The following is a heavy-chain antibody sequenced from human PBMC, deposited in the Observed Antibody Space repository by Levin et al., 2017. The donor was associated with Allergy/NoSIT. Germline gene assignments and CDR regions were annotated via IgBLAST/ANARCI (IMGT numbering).Heavy chain of an antibody. CDR1: GFTFSGYA. D-gene: IGHD5-18*01. CDR2: ISYDGGKK. V-gene: IGHV3-30*18. CDR3: AKSHGDSYGYDTWYFSGMDV. J-gene: IGHJ6*02. Sequence: GGSLRLSCAASGFTFSGYAIHWVRQAPGKGLEWVAGISYDGGKKHYTDSVKGRFTISRDNSKNTLFLQTNSLRAEDTSVYYCAKSHGDSYGYDTWYFSGMDVWGQGTTVTVSS.